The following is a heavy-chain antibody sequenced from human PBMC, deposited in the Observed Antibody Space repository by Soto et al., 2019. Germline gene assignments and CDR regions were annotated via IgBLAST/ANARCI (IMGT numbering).Heavy chain of an antibody. D-gene: IGHD6-19*01. CDR3: AIDSPPAAPYSSAWTGWFDP. CDR2: ISPTSSYI. Sequence: EVQLVESGGGLVKPGGSLRLSCAASGFSFSSYTMNWVRQAPGKGLDWVSAISPTSSYIYYADSVKGRVTISRDNAKTSLYLQLNSLRAEDTAVYYCAIDSPPAAPYSSAWTGWFDPWGQGTLVTVSS. J-gene: IGHJ5*02. V-gene: IGHV3-21*01. CDR1: GFSFSSYT.